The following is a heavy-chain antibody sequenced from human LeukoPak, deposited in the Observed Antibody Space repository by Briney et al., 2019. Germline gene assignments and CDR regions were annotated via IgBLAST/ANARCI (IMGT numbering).Heavy chain of an antibody. CDR1: GYTFTDYY. D-gene: IGHD2-2*01. J-gene: IGHJ3*02. CDR2: IHPYSGDP. Sequence: ASVKVSCKASGYTFTDYYMHWVRQAPGQGLEWMGWIHPYSGDPKYEEKFQGRVTMTRDTSISTAYMELSSLRSDDTAVYYCARGGLGHCSSTNCYLFPFDMWGQGTRVTVSS. V-gene: IGHV1-2*02. CDR3: ARGGLGHCSSTNCYLFPFDM.